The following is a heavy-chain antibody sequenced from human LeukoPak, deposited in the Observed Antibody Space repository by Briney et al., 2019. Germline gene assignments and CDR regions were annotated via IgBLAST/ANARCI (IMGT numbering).Heavy chain of an antibody. D-gene: IGHD3-22*01. J-gene: IGHJ3*02. CDR1: GYTLTELS. CDR3: ATVPYDSSGYYHSDAFDI. CDR2: FDPEDGET. Sequence: ASVKVSCKVSGYTLTELSMHWVRQAPGKGLEWMGGFDPEDGETIYAQKFQGRVTMTEDTSTDTAYMELSSLRSEDTAVYYCATVPYDSSGYYHSDAFDIWGQGTMVTVSS. V-gene: IGHV1-24*01.